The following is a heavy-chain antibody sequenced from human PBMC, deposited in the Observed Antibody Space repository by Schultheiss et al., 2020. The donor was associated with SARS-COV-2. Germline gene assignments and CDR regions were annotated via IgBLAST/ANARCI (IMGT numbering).Heavy chain of an antibody. CDR3: ARVDVSSWYRYFQH. D-gene: IGHD6-13*01. CDR1: VFTFSSYA. V-gene: IGHV3-64*01. CDR2: ISSNGGSI. Sequence: GGSLRLSCAASVFTFSSYAMHWVRQAPGKGLEYVSAISSNGGSIYYANSVKGRFTISRDNSKNTLYLQMVSLRAEDMAVYYCARVDVSSWYRYFQHWGQGTLVTVSS. J-gene: IGHJ1*01.